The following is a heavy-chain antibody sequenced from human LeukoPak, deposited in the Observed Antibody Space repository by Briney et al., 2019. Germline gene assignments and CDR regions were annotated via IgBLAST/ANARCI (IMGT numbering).Heavy chain of an antibody. CDR1: GYTFTSYD. CDR3: ARPPTVVVPTRGYYMDV. CDR2: MNPNSGNT. Sequence: ASVKVSCKASGYTFTSYDINWVRQATGQGLEWMGWMNPNSGNTGYAQKFQGRVTMTRNTSISTAYMELSSLRSEDTAVYYCARPPTVVVPTRGYYMDVWGKGTTVTVSS. D-gene: IGHD2-2*01. V-gene: IGHV1-8*01. J-gene: IGHJ6*03.